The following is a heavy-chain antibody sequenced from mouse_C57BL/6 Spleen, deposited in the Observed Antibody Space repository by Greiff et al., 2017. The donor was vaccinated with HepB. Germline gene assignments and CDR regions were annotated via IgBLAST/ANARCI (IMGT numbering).Heavy chain of an antibody. V-gene: IGHV1-4*01. CDR3: ARKDYYGSSGMDY. J-gene: IGHJ4*01. CDR1: GYTFTSYT. CDR2: INPSSGYT. D-gene: IGHD1-1*01. Sequence: VKLQESGAELARPGASVKMSCKASGYTFTSYTMHWVKQRPGQGLEWIGYINPSSGYTKYNQKFKDKATLTADKSSSTAYMQLSSLTSEDSAVYYCARKDYYGSSGMDYWGQGTSVTVSS.